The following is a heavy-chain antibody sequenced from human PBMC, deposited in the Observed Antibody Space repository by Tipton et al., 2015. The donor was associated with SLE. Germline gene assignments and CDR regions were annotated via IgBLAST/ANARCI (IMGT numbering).Heavy chain of an antibody. Sequence: TLSLTCTVSGGSISRCPYHLGWICQTPGKGREWIGNVYYRGSADYSRSLKSRVTISVDTSKIQFSLRLTAVTAADTAIDFCARHDVSVTGTKGCEYWGQGNPVTASS. V-gene: IGHV4-39*01. J-gene: IGHJ4*02. CDR3: ARHDVSVTGTKGCEY. CDR1: GGSISRCPYH. D-gene: IGHD1-1*01. CDR2: VYYRGSA.